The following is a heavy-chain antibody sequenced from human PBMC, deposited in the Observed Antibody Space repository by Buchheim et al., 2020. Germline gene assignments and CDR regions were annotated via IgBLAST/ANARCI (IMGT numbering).Heavy chain of an antibody. Sequence: EVQLVESGGGLVQPGGSLRLSCAASGFTFSSYEMNWVRQAPGKGLEWVSYISSSGSTIYYADSVKGRFTISRDNAKNSLSLQMNSLRAEDTAVYYCARASYSGSYPYYFDYWGQGTL. J-gene: IGHJ4*02. CDR1: GFTFSSYE. CDR2: ISSSGSTI. D-gene: IGHD1-26*01. CDR3: ARASYSGSYPYYFDY. V-gene: IGHV3-48*03.